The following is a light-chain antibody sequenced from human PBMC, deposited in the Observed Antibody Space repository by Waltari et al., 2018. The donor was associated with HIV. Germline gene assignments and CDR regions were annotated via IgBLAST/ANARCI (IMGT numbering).Light chain of an antibody. CDR3: QQYYSTPWT. J-gene: IGKJ1*01. CDR2: WAS. CDR1: QSVLSSSNNKNS. Sequence: DIVLTQSPDSLAVSLGERATINCKSSQSVLSSSNNKNSLVWYQQKPGQPPKLLIYWASTRESGVPDRFSGSGSGTDFTLTISSLQAEDVAVYYCQQYYSTPWTFGQGTKVEVK. V-gene: IGKV4-1*01.